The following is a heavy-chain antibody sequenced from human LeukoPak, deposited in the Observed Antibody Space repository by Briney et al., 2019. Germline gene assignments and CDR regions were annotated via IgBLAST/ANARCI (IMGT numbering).Heavy chain of an antibody. V-gene: IGHV1-18*01. D-gene: IGHD3-3*01. J-gene: IGHJ4*02. CDR3: ARDFTIFGVPRNY. CDR1: GYTFTSYG. CDR2: ISAYNGNT. Sequence: GASVKVSCKASGYTFTSYGISWGRHTPEQGLECMGWISAYNGNTNYAQKLQGRVTMTTDTSTSTAYMELRSLRSDDTAVYYCARDFTIFGVPRNYWGQGTLVTVSS.